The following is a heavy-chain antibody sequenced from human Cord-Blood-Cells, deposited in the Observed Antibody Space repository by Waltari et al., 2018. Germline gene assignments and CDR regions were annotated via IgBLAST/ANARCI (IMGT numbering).Heavy chain of an antibody. CDR2: MNSDGRGT. Sequence: EVQLVESGGGLVQPGGSLRLSCAASGFTFSSYWMHWVRQAPGKGLVWFSRMNSDGRGTTYANSGKGRVTISRDNAKNTLYLQMNSLRAEDTAVYYCAREYCSSTSCSAGGADAFDIWGQGTMVTVSS. CDR1: GFTFSSYW. D-gene: IGHD2-2*01. V-gene: IGHV3-74*01. CDR3: AREYCSSTSCSAGGADAFDI. J-gene: IGHJ3*02.